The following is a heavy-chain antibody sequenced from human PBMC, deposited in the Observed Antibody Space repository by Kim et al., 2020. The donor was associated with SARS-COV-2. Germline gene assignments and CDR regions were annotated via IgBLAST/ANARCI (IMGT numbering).Heavy chain of an antibody. V-gene: IGHV1-69*04. CDR2: IIPILGIA. CDR1: GGTFSSYA. Sequence: SVKVSCKASGGTFSSYAISWVRQAPGQGLEWMGRIIPILGIANYAQKFQGRVTITADKSTSTAYMELSSLRSEDTAVYYCASPYYYGSGNFDYWGQGTLVTVSS. J-gene: IGHJ4*02. CDR3: ASPYYYGSGNFDY. D-gene: IGHD3-10*01.